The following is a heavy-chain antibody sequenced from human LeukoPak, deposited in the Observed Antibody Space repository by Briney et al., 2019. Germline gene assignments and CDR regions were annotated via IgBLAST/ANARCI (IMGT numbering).Heavy chain of an antibody. Sequence: GGSLRVSCAASGFTFKTYAMTWVRQAPGKGLQWVAAISGSGGGTYYADSVKGRFTISRDFSKNTLSLQMNSLTAEDTAVYYCAKTQTQLWFGELSCWGQGTLVTVSS. CDR1: GFTFKTYA. D-gene: IGHD3-10*01. V-gene: IGHV3-23*01. CDR2: ISGSGGGT. J-gene: IGHJ4*02. CDR3: AKTQTQLWFGELSC.